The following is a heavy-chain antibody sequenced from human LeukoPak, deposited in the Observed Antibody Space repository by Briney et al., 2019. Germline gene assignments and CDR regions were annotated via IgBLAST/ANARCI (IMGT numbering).Heavy chain of an antibody. Sequence: GGSLRLSCAASGFTFSSYWMHWVRQAPGKGLVWVSRFNGDGSSPAYADSVKGRFTISRDNAKNTLYLEMKSLTAEDTAVYYCARGSPQYDSSGYLIYYWGQGTLVTVSS. CDR3: ARGSPQYDSSGYLIYY. V-gene: IGHV3-74*01. D-gene: IGHD3-22*01. CDR1: GFTFSSYW. J-gene: IGHJ4*02. CDR2: FNGDGSSP.